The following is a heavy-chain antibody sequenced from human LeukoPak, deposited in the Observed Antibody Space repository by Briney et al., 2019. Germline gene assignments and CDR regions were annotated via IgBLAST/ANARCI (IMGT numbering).Heavy chain of an antibody. D-gene: IGHD6-19*01. CDR2: IYYSGST. V-gene: IGHV4-39*07. CDR1: GGSISSSSYY. CDR3: ARSPLGGSGWYTGAPENFDY. J-gene: IGHJ4*02. Sequence: SETLSLTCTVSGGSISSSSYYWGWIRQPPGKGLEWIGSIYYSGSTYYNPSLKSRVTISVDTSKNQFSLKLSSVTAADTAVYYCARSPLGGSGWYTGAPENFDYWGQGTLVTVSS.